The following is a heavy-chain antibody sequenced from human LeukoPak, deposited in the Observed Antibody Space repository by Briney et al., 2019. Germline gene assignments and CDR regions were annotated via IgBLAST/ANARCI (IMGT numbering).Heavy chain of an antibody. CDR2: INHSGST. Sequence: SETLSLTCAVYGGSFSGYYWSWIRQPPGKGLEWIGEINHSGSTNYNPSLKSRVTISVDTSKNQFSLKLSSVTAADTAVYYCARETYGGNSGVDYWGHGTLVTVSS. CDR3: ARETYGGNSGVDY. D-gene: IGHD4-23*01. V-gene: IGHV4-34*01. J-gene: IGHJ4*01. CDR1: GGSFSGYY.